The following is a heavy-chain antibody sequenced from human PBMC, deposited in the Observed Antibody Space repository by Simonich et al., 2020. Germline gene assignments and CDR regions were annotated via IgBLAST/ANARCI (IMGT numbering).Heavy chain of an antibody. D-gene: IGHD6-13*01. V-gene: IGHV3-21*01. J-gene: IGHJ4*02. CDR3: ARDAAGDY. Sequence: EVQLVESGGGLVKPGGSLRLSCAASGFTFSSYSMNWVRQAPGKGLRWASSISRSSSYIYYADSVKGRFTISRDNAKNSLYLQMNSLRAEDTAVYYCARDAAGDYWGQGTLVTVSS. CDR1: GFTFSSYS. CDR2: ISRSSSYI.